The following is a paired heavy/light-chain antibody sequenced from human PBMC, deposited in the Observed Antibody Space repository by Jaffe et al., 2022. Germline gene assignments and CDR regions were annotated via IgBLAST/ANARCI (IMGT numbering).Light chain of an antibody. V-gene: IGKV1-33*01. CDR1: QAISNS. Sequence: DIQMTQSPSSLSASVGDRVTLTCQASQAISNSLNWYQQKPGKAPELLIYDASNLKTGVPARFSGSGSGTDFSFTISSLQTEDIATYYCLQYDSVPLTFGPGTKVDIK. CDR3: LQYDSVPLT. CDR2: DAS. J-gene: IGKJ3*01.
Heavy chain of an antibody. CDR1: GFTFSSYG. V-gene: IGHV3-30*02. Sequence: QVQLVASGGGVVQPGGSLKLTCTASGFTFSSYGMHWVRQAPGKGLEWVASMTYTESYRNYATSVKGRFTISRDTSKNTLFLQMDSLRAEDTAVYSCAKEIKVTGKRGFHYWGQGTLVTVSS. CDR3: AKEIKVTGKRGFHY. D-gene: IGHD6-19*01. CDR2: MTYTESYR. J-gene: IGHJ4*02.